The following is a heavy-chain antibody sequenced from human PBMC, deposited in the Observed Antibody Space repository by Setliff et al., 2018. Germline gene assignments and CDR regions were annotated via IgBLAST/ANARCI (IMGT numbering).Heavy chain of an antibody. V-gene: IGHV4-39*07. J-gene: IGHJ4*02. CDR1: GGSISSSSYY. CDR3: ARDRITSKYYFEY. Sequence: PSETLSLTCTVSGGSISSSSYYWGWIRQPPGKGLEWIGSIYYSGSTYYNPSLKSRVTISVDTSKNQFSLKLSSVTAADTAVYYCARDRITSKYYFEYWGQGTLVTSPQ. CDR2: IYYSGST. D-gene: IGHD3-3*01.